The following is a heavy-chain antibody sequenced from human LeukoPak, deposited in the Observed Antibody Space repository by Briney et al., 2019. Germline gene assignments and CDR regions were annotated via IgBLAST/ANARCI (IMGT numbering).Heavy chain of an antibody. Sequence: QPGGSLHLSCAASGFNFSDYPMDWVRQAPGKGREWLSYISGSGTTIFYADSVKGRFTISRDNAKNSLFLQMNSLRVEDTAVYYCARTVDGVTGSDYWGQGTLVTVSS. D-gene: IGHD3-10*01. CDR3: ARTVDGVTGSDY. J-gene: IGHJ4*02. CDR1: GFNFSDYP. CDR2: ISGSGTTI. V-gene: IGHV3-48*01.